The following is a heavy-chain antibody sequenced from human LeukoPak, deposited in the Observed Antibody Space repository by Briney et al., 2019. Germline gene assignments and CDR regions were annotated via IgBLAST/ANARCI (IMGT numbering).Heavy chain of an antibody. CDR1: GVSISRAGY. CDR3: ARVPPDYGDYVRAFDI. CDR2: IYFSGST. D-gene: IGHD4-17*01. V-gene: IGHV4-31*03. Sequence: SETLSLTCTVSGVSISRAGYLSWIRQYPGKGLEWIGYIYFSGSTYYNPSLKSRVTISVDTSKNHFSLKLSSVTAADTAVYYCARVPPDYGDYVRAFDIWGQGTKVTVSS. J-gene: IGHJ3*02.